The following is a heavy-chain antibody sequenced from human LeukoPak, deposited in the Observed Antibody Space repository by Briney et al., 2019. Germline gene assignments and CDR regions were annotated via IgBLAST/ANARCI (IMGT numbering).Heavy chain of an antibody. J-gene: IGHJ6*03. CDR3: ARGPLWLVPAGYYYMDV. CDR2: INPNSGGT. D-gene: IGHD6-19*01. CDR1: GYTFTGYY. V-gene: IGHV1-2*02. Sequence: GASVKVSCKASGYTFTGYYMHWVRQAPGQGLEWMGWINPNSGGTNYAQKLLGRVTMTTDTSTSTAYMELRSLRSDDTAVYYCARGPLWLVPAGYYYMDVWGKGTTVTISS.